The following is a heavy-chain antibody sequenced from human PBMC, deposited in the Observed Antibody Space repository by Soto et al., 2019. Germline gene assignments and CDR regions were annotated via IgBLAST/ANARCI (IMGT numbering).Heavy chain of an antibody. V-gene: IGHV4-31*03. CDR1: GGSISSGGYY. Sequence: QVQLQESGPGLVKPSQTLSLTCTVSGGSISSGGYYWSWIRQHPGKGLEWIGYIYYSGSTYYNPSLKTRVTLSVDTSTNQFSLKLSSVTAADTAVYYCAREGAGDTADFDYWGQGTLVTVSS. CDR3: AREGAGDTADFDY. CDR2: IYYSGST. D-gene: IGHD5-18*01. J-gene: IGHJ4*02.